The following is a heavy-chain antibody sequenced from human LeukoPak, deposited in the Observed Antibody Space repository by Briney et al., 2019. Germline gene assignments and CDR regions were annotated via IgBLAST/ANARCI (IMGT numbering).Heavy chain of an antibody. D-gene: IGHD3-10*01. Sequence: SETLSLTCAVYGGSFSGYYWSWIRQPPGKGLEWIGEINHSGSTNYNPSLKSRVTISVDTSKNQFSLKLSSVTAADTAVYCCARSTRYPSGNWGQGTLVTVSS. V-gene: IGHV4-34*01. CDR3: ARSTRYPSGN. CDR2: INHSGST. J-gene: IGHJ4*02. CDR1: GGSFSGYY.